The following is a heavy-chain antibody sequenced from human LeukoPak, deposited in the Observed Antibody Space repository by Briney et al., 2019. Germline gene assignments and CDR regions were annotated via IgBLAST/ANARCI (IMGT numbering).Heavy chain of an antibody. CDR1: GVTFSSYS. D-gene: IGHD3-10*01. Sequence: GGSLRLSCAASGVTFSSYSMNWVRQAPGKGLEWVAYISSSRSPIYYADSLKGRFTISRDNAKNSLFLQIDSLRAEDTAVYYCARARSGLDPWGQGTLVTVSS. CDR2: ISSSRSPI. CDR3: ARARSGLDP. J-gene: IGHJ5*02. V-gene: IGHV3-48*01.